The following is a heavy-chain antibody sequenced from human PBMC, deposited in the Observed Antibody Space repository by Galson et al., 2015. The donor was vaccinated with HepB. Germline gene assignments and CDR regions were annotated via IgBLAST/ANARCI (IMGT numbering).Heavy chain of an antibody. D-gene: IGHD3-22*01. J-gene: IGHJ4*02. Sequence: SLRLSCAASGFTFSSYAMSWVRQAPGKGLEWVSAISGSGGSTYYADSVKGRFTISRDNSKNTLYLQMNSLRAEDTAVYYCAKVSRNYYDSSGEFDYWGQGTLVTVSS. V-gene: IGHV3-23*01. CDR2: ISGSGGST. CDR3: AKVSRNYYDSSGEFDY. CDR1: GFTFSSYA.